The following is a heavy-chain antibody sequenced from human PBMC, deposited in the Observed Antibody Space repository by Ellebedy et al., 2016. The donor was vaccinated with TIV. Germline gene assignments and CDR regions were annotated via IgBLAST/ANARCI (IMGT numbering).Heavy chain of an antibody. CDR2: ITGRGGST. CDR3: AKGVPGYWYFDA. Sequence: PGGSLRLSCAASGFNFSNYGMSWVRRTPGKRLEWVSAITGRGGSTFYAASLKGRFTISRDNSKNTLYLQLSGLRADDTAVYSCAKGVPGYWYFDAWGRGTLVTVSS. CDR1: GFNFSNYG. V-gene: IGHV3-23*01. J-gene: IGHJ2*01.